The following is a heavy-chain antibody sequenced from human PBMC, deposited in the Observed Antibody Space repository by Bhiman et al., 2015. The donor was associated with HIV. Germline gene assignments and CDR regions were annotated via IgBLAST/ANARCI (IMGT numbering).Heavy chain of an antibody. D-gene: IGHD3-3*01. Sequence: VQVLESGGGLVQPGGSLRLSCAASGFTFSSYGMHWVRQAPGKGLEWVAVISDDGSNKYYADSVKGRFTISRDNSKNTLYLQMNSLRAEDTAVYYCAKDLGESENEEWASDYYDFGSDYPGQDPRAVVGAFDIWGQGTMVTVSS. J-gene: IGHJ3*02. V-gene: IGHV3-30*18. CDR3: AKDLGESENEEWASDYYDFGSDYPGQDPRAVVGAFDI. CDR1: GFTFSSYG. CDR2: ISDDGSNK.